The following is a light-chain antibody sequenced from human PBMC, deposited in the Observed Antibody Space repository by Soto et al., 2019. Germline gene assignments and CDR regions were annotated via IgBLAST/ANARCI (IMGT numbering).Light chain of an antibody. CDR1: QSVSSSY. CDR2: GAS. J-gene: IGKJ3*01. Sequence: EIVLTQSPGTLSLSPGERATLSCRARQSVSSSYLAWYQQKPGQAHRLLIYGASSRVTGIPDRFSGSGSGTSFPLTISRLQPEDYAVYYCQQDGSSPPITFGRGTKVDIK. CDR3: QQDGSSPPIT. V-gene: IGKV3-20*01.